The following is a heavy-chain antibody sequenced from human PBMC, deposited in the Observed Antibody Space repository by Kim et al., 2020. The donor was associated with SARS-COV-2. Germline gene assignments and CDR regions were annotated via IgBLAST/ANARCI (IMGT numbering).Heavy chain of an antibody. D-gene: IGHD6-19*01. Sequence: SETLSLTCTVSGGSISSYYWSWIRQPPGKGLEWIGYIYYSGTTNYNPSLKSRVTISVDTSKNQFSLKLSSVTAADTAMYYCAREGGWSAWFDPWGQGTLVTVSS. CDR1: GGSISSYY. CDR2: IYYSGTT. J-gene: IGHJ5*02. V-gene: IGHV4-59*01. CDR3: AREGGWSAWFDP.